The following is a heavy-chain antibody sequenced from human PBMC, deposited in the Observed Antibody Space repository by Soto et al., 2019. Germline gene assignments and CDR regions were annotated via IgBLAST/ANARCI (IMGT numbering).Heavy chain of an antibody. CDR3: VHPGGSYYYDSSFAFDI. CDR1: GFTFSSYA. J-gene: IGHJ3*02. CDR2: ISGSGGST. Sequence: PGGSLRLSCAASGFTFSSYAMSWVRQAPGKGLEWVSAISGSGGSTYYADSVKGRFTISRDNSKNTLYLQMNSLRAEDAAVYYCVHPGGSYYYDSSFAFDIWGQGTMVTVSS. V-gene: IGHV3-23*01. D-gene: IGHD3-22*01.